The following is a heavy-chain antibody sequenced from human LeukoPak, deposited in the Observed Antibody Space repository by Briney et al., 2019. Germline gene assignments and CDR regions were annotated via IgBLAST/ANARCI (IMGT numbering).Heavy chain of an antibody. CDR1: GGSFSGYY. V-gene: IGHV4-34*01. CDR3: ARGDYYDSSGYYLVPA. Sequence: PSEILSLTCAVYGGSFSGYYWSWIRQPPGKGLEWIGEINHSGSTNYNPSLKSRVTISVDTSKNQFSLKLSSVTAADTAVYYCARGDYYDSSGYYLVPAWGQGTLVTVSS. J-gene: IGHJ4*02. CDR2: INHSGST. D-gene: IGHD3-22*01.